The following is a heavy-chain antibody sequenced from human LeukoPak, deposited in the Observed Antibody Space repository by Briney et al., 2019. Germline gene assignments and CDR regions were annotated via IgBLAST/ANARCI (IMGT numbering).Heavy chain of an antibody. V-gene: IGHV4-34*01. CDR2: INHSGST. CDR1: GGSFSGYY. Sequence: SETLSLTCAVYGGSFSGYYWSWIRQPPGKGLEWIGEINHSGSTNYNPSLKSRVTISVDTSKNQSSLKLSSVTAADTAVYYCARDGYPRRAFDIWGQGTMVTVSS. J-gene: IGHJ3*02. CDR3: ARDGYPRRAFDI. D-gene: IGHD1-14*01.